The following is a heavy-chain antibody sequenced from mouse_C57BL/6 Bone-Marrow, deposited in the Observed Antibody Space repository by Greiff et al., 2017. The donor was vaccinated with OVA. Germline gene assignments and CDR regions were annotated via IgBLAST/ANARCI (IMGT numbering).Heavy chain of an antibody. Sequence: VQLQQSGPELVKPGASVKISCKASGYTFTDYYMNWVKQSHGKSLEWIGDINPNNGGTSYNQKFKGKATLTVDKSSSTAYMELRSLTSEDSAVYYCARKRVYDYGFAYWGQGTLVTVSA. D-gene: IGHD2-4*01. J-gene: IGHJ3*01. CDR2: INPNNGGT. CDR1: GYTFTDYY. CDR3: ARKRVYDYGFAY. V-gene: IGHV1-26*01.